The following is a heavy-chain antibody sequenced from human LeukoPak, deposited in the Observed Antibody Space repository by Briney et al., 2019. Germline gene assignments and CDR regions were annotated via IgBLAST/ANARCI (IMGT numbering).Heavy chain of an antibody. CDR2: IDPSDSYT. CDR3: ARRAIAVAGPLVDYGMDV. D-gene: IGHD6-19*01. CDR1: GYSFTSYW. Sequence: GESLKIPCQGSGYSFTSYWIGWVRQMPGKGLEWMGRIDPSDSYTNYSPSFQGHVTISADKSISTAYLQWSSLKASDTAMYYCARRAIAVAGPLVDYGMDVWGQGTTVTVSS. V-gene: IGHV5-10-1*01. J-gene: IGHJ6*02.